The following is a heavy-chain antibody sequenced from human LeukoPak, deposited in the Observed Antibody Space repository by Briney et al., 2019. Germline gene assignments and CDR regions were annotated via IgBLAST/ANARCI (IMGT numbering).Heavy chain of an antibody. Sequence: SGPTLVNPTQTLTLTCTFSGFSLSTTGMCVAWISQPPGKALEWLALIDWDDDKFYSTSLKTRLTISKDTSKNQVVLTMTNMDPVDTATYYCARILSVGDRGFDAFDIWGPGTMVTVSS. CDR3: ARILSVGDRGFDAFDI. V-gene: IGHV2-70*01. CDR2: IDWDDDK. CDR1: GFSLSTTGMC. D-gene: IGHD3-16*01. J-gene: IGHJ3*02.